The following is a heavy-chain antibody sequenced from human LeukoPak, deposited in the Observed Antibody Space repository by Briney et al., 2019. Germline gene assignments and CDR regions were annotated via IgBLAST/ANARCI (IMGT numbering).Heavy chain of an antibody. D-gene: IGHD3-10*01. V-gene: IGHV5-51*01. J-gene: IGHJ4*02. Sequence: GEPLKISCKGPGYSFTSYWIGWVRQMPGKGLEWMGIIYPGDSDTRYSPSFQGQVTISADKSISTAYLQWSSLKASDTAMYYCARLLGLGYYYGSGDFDYWGQGTLVTVSS. CDR1: GYSFTSYW. CDR3: ARLLGLGYYYGSGDFDY. CDR2: IYPGDSDT.